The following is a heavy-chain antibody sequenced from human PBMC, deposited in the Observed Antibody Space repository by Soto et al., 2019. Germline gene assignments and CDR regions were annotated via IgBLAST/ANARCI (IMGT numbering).Heavy chain of an antibody. Sequence: VQLVESGGGVVQPGRSLRLSCAASGFTFSDYAMHWVRQAPGKGLEWVAVVSHDGRNTHYADSVKGRFTISRDSSKNTVSLEMTSLRAEETAVYYCAKGELQWLVTSDFNYWGQGALVTVSS. D-gene: IGHD6-19*01. CDR2: VSHDGRNT. CDR3: AKGELQWLVTSDFNY. CDR1: GFTFSDYA. V-gene: IGHV3-30*18. J-gene: IGHJ4*02.